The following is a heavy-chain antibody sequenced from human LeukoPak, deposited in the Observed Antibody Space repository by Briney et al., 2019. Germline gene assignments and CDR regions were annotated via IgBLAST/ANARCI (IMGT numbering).Heavy chain of an antibody. Sequence: PSETLSLTSAVYGGSFSDYFWSWVRQPPGRGLEWIGEINQSGSSTYNPSLKSRVTMSVDTSKNQLSLKMTSVTAADTAVYYCASIHQVRGSHTFDIWGQGTMVTVSS. V-gene: IGHV4-34*01. D-gene: IGHD3-10*01. J-gene: IGHJ3*02. CDR1: GGSFSDYF. CDR3: ASIHQVRGSHTFDI. CDR2: INQSGSS.